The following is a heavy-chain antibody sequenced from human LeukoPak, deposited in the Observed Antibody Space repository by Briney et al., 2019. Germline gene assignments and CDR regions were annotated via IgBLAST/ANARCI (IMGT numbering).Heavy chain of an antibody. D-gene: IGHD4-23*01. CDR3: ARSATVVIRDAFDI. CDR1: GGTFSSYA. CDR2: IIPIFGTA. Sequence: SVKVSCKASGGTFSSYAISWVRQAPGQGLEWMGGIIPIFGTANYAQKFQGRVTITADESTSTAYMELSSLRSEDTAVYYCARSATVVIRDAFDIWGRGTMVTVSS. V-gene: IGHV1-69*13. J-gene: IGHJ3*02.